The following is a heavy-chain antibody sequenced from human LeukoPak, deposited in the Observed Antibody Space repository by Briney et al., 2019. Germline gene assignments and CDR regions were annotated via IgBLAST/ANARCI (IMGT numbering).Heavy chain of an antibody. Sequence: PSETLSLTCTVSGGSISSYYWSWIRQHPGKGQEWIGYIYYSGSTNYNPSLKSRVTISVDTSKNQFSLKLSSVTAADTAVYYCARAIRWELRFDYWGQGTLVTVSS. J-gene: IGHJ4*02. V-gene: IGHV4-59*01. CDR2: IYYSGST. D-gene: IGHD1-26*01. CDR1: GGSISSYY. CDR3: ARAIRWELRFDY.